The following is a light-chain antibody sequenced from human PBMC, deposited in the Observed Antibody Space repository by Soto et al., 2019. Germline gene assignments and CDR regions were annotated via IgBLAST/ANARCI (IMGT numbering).Light chain of an antibody. Sequence: DIQMTQSPSSLSASVGDRVTITCRASQGISKYLAWYQQKPGKVPKLLIYAASTLQSGVPSRFSGSGSETDFTLTITSLRPEDVATYYCHKYNSVSFTFGPGTKVDIK. CDR1: QGISKY. CDR3: HKYNSVSFT. V-gene: IGKV1-27*01. CDR2: AAS. J-gene: IGKJ3*01.